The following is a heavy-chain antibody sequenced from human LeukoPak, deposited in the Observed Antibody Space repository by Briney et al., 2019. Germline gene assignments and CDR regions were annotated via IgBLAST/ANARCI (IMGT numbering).Heavy chain of an antibody. CDR3: ARGGRQLGYCSGGSCYSPYYYGMDV. J-gene: IGHJ6*02. Sequence: GASVKVSCKASGYTFTGYYMHWVRQAPGQGLEWMGWMNPNSGNTGYAQKFQGRVTMTRNTSISTAYMELSSLRSEDSAVYYCARGGRQLGYCSGGSCYSPYYYGMDVWGQGTTVTVSS. CDR1: GYTFTGYY. D-gene: IGHD2-15*01. CDR2: MNPNSGNT. V-gene: IGHV1-8*02.